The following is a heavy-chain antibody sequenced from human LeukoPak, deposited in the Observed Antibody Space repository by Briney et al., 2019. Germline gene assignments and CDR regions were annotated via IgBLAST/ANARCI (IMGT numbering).Heavy chain of an antibody. V-gene: IGHV3-53*01. CDR3: ASYSSGWYAVRY. CDR2: IYSGGST. CDR1: GFTVSSNY. J-gene: IGHJ4*02. D-gene: IGHD6-19*01. Sequence: GSLRLXCAASGFTVSSNYMSWVRQAPGKGLEWVSVIYSGGSTYYADSVKGRFTISRDNSKNTLYLQMNSLRAEDTAVYYCASYSSGWYAVRYWGQGTLVTVSS.